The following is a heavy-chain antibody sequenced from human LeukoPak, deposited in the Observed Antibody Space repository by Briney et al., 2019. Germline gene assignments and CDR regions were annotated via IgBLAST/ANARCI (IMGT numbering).Heavy chain of an antibody. CDR3: ARGSSGGRYGMDV. CDR2: INHSGST. V-gene: IGHV4-34*01. J-gene: IGHJ6*02. Sequence: SETLSLTCAVYGGSFSGYYWSWIRQPPGRGLEWIGEINHSGSTNYNPSLKSRVTISVDTSKNQFSLKLSSVTAADTAVYYCARGSSGGRYGMDVWGQGTTVTVSS. D-gene: IGHD2-15*01. CDR1: GGSFSGYY.